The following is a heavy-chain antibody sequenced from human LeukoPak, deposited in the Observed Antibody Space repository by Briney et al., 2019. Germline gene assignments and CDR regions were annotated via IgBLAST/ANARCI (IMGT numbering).Heavy chain of an antibody. CDR3: ARLLAIKTTRDKWFDH. CDR2: IYYSGNT. CDR1: GGSISSSVYN. D-gene: IGHD1-7*01. V-gene: IGHV4-39*07. J-gene: IGHJ5*02. Sequence: SETLSLTCTVSGGSISSSVYNWGWIRQHPGKGLEWIGYIYYSGNTYYNPSLKRRVTMSVDTSNNRLSLDLSSVTAADTAVYYCARLLAIKTTRDKWFDHWGQGALVTVFS.